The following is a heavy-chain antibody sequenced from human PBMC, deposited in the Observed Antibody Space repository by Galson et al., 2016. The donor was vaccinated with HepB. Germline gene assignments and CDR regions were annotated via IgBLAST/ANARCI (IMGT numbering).Heavy chain of an antibody. CDR3: AKDRYTVTTLFDF. D-gene: IGHD4-17*01. V-gene: IGHV3-23*01. Sequence: SLRLSCAASGFTFRSCAMSWVRQAPGKGLEWVSGCSGSGVDTPYADSVKGRFTISRDNSKNTLYLQMNSLRVEDTAVCYCAKDRYTVTTLFDFWGQGTLVTVSS. J-gene: IGHJ4*02. CDR2: CSGSGVDT. CDR1: GFTFRSCA.